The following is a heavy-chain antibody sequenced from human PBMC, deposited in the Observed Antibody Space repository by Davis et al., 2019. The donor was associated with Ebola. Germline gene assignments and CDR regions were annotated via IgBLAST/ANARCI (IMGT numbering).Heavy chain of an antibody. V-gene: IGHV5-51*01. CDR3: ARNGILTGYYLYGMDV. Sequence: GGSLRLSCKGSGYSFTTYWIGWVRQMPGKGLEWMGIIYPGDSDTRYSPSFQGQVTISADKSISTAYLQWSSLKASDTAMYYCARNGILTGYYLYGMDVWGQGTTVTVSS. D-gene: IGHD3-9*01. CDR1: GYSFTTYW. CDR2: IYPGDSDT. J-gene: IGHJ6*02.